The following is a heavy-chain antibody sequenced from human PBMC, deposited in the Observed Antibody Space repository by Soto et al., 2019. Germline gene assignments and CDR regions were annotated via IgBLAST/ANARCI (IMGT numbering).Heavy chain of an antibody. J-gene: IGHJ6*02. V-gene: IGHV1-69*13. CDR1: GGTFSSYA. CDR3: AGVIIVVAPGLYYYYGMDV. CDR2: IIPIFGTA. D-gene: IGHD2-2*01. Sequence: SVKVSCKASGGTFSSYAISWVRQAPGQGLEWMGGIIPIFGTANYAQKFQGRVTITADESTSTAYMELSSLRSEDTAVYYCAGVIIVVAPGLYYYYGMDVWGQGTTVTVSS.